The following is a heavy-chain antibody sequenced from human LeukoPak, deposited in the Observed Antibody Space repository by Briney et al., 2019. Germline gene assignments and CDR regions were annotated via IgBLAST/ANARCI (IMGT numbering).Heavy chain of an antibody. Sequence: GGSLRLSCAASGFTFGDYYMTWIRQAPGKGLEWVSYISSDPGTTFYADSVKGRFTISRDNAKNSLYLQMNSLRAEDTAVYYCAKGFYHYFGSGSYTLDFWGQGTQVTVSS. J-gene: IGHJ4*02. CDR2: ISSDPGTT. D-gene: IGHD3-10*01. CDR3: AKGFYHYFGSGSYTLDF. V-gene: IGHV3-11*01. CDR1: GFTFGDYY.